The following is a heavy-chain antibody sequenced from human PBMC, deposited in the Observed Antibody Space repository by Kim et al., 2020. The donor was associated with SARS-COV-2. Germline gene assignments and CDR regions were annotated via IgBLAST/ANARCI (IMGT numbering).Heavy chain of an antibody. CDR3: ARALVVVTAMARLAFDY. J-gene: IGHJ4*02. V-gene: IGHV4-39*01. CDR1: GGSISSSSYY. CDR2: IYYSGST. Sequence: SETLSLTCTVSGGSISSSSYYWGWIRQPPGKGLEWIGSIYYSGSTYYNPSLKSRVTISVDTSKNQFSLKLSSVTAADTAVYYCARALVVVTAMARLAFDYWGQGTLVTVSS. D-gene: IGHD2-21*02.